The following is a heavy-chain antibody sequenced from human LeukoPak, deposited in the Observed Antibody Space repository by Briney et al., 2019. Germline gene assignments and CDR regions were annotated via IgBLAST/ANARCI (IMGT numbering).Heavy chain of an antibody. CDR1: GGSISSYY. D-gene: IGHD3-16*01. V-gene: IGHV4-34*01. J-gene: IGHJ5*02. Sequence: SETLSLTCTVSGGSISSYYWSWIRQPPGKGLEWIGEINHSGSTNYNPSLKSRVTISVDTSKNQFSLKLSSVTAADTAVYYCARWGAWFDPWGQGTLVTVSS. CDR3: ARWGAWFDP. CDR2: INHSGST.